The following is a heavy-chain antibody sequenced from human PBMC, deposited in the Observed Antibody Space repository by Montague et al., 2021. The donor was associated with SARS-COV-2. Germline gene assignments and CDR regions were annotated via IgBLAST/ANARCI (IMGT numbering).Heavy chain of an antibody. Sequence: TLSLTCTVSGSSVTSTTYYWSWFRQRPGRGLEWVGFIYSSGSTAYSPSLENRLTMSIDTSKNQFSLRLTSATAADPAVYYCAKGSGYPWGRGTRVAVSS. J-gene: IGHJ2*01. D-gene: IGHD6-25*01. CDR3: AKGSGYP. V-gene: IGHV4-31*03. CDR2: IYSSGST. CDR1: GSSVTSTTYY.